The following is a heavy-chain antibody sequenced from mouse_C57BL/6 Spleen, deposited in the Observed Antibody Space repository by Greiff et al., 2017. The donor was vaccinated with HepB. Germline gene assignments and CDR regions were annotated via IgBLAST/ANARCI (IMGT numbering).Heavy chain of an antibody. CDR2: ISDGGSYT. V-gene: IGHV5-4*03. Sequence: EVKLMESGGGLVKPGGSLKLSCAASGFTFSSYAMSWVRQTPEKRLEWVATISDGGSYTYYPDNVKGRFTISRDNAKNNLYLQMSHLKSEDTAMYYCARSKGFYYGSSYYYAMDYWGQGTSVTVSS. CDR3: ARSKGFYYGSSYYYAMDY. CDR1: GFTFSSYA. J-gene: IGHJ4*01. D-gene: IGHD1-1*01.